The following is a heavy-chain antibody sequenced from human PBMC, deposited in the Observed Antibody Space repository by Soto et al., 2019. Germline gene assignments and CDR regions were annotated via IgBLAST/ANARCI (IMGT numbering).Heavy chain of an antibody. J-gene: IGHJ5*02. Sequence: GASVKGSCKASGGTFSSYAINWGRQGPGQGLEWMGGIIPIFGTANYAQKFQGRVTITADESTSTAYMELSSLRSEDTAVYYCARVKVAAAGNNWFDPWGQGTLVTVSS. D-gene: IGHD6-13*01. CDR1: GGTFSSYA. CDR2: IIPIFGTA. CDR3: ARVKVAAAGNNWFDP. V-gene: IGHV1-69*13.